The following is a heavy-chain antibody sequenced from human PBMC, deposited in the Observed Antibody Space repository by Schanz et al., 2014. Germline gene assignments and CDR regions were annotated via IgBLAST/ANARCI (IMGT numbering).Heavy chain of an antibody. Sequence: EVQLVESGGGLVQPGGSLRLSCAGSGFAFSSYAMSWVRQTPGKGLEWVSVISGSGVTIYYADSVKGRFTISRDNAKNSLYLQMSSLRADDTAFYYCEILFSSSWYPRYWGQGTLVTVSS. D-gene: IGHD6-13*01. CDR2: ISGSGVTI. V-gene: IGHV3-23*04. J-gene: IGHJ4*02. CDR1: GFAFSSYA. CDR3: EILFSSSWYPRY.